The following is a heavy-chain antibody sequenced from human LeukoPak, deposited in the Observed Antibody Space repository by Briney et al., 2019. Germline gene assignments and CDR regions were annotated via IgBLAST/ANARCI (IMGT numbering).Heavy chain of an antibody. V-gene: IGHV4-59*08. D-gene: IGHD2-15*01. J-gene: IGHJ4*02. CDR3: ASSEGPKKLFVY. Sequence: SETLSLTCTVSGGSISSYYWSWIRQPPGKGLEWIGYIYYSGSTNYNPSLKSRVTISVDTSKNQSSLKLSSVTAADTAVYYCASSEGPKKLFVYWGQGTLVTVSS. CDR2: IYYSGST. CDR1: GGSISSYY.